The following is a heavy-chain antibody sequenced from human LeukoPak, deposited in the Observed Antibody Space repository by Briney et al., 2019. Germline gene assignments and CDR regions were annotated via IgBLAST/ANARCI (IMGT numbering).Heavy chain of an antibody. Sequence: PGESLRLSCAATGFSFKDYGMHWVRQPPGKGLEWVASISWNGGSADYADSVKGRFTISRDNAKNSLYLQLSSLRPEDTALYYCAKHLRATNTYSFFGLDVWGQGTTVTVSS. CDR1: GFSFKDYG. J-gene: IGHJ6*02. CDR3: AKHLRATNTYSFFGLDV. D-gene: IGHD1-26*01. CDR2: ISWNGGSA. V-gene: IGHV3-9*01.